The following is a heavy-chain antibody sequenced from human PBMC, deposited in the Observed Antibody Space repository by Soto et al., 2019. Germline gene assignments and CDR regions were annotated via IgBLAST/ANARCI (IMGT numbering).Heavy chain of an antibody. CDR3: ARGVRITIFGVVHWGVGMDV. CDR1: GGSISSGDYY. J-gene: IGHJ6*02. V-gene: IGHV4-30-4*01. D-gene: IGHD3-3*01. CDR2: IYYSGST. Sequence: PSETLSLTCTVSGGSISSGDYYWSWIRQPPGKGLEWIGYIYYSGSTYYNPSLKSRVTISVDTSKNQFSLKLSSVTAADTAVYYCARGVRITIFGVVHWGVGMDVWGQGTTVTVSS.